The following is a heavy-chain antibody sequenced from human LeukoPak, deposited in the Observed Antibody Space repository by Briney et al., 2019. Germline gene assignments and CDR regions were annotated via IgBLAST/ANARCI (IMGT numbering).Heavy chain of an antibody. J-gene: IGHJ6*03. D-gene: IGHD3-22*01. CDR2: IYHSGST. V-gene: IGHV4-30-2*01. CDR3: AREGREFDSSGSRYFYYYMDV. CDR1: GGSISSGGYY. Sequence: SETLSLTCTVSGGSISSGGYYWSWIRQPPGKGLEWIGYIYHSGSTYYNPSLKSRVTMSVDTSKNQFSLKLSSVTAADTAVYYCAREGREFDSSGSRYFYYYMDVWGKGTTVTVSS.